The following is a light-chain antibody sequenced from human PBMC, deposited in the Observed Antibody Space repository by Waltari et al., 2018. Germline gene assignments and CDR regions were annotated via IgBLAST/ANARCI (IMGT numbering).Light chain of an antibody. CDR2: DVS. V-gene: IGLV2-14*03. Sequence: QSALTQPASVSGSPGQSITISCTGTSSDVGFYNYVSWYQQHPGKAPQLMIYDVSERPSGVSNRFSGSKSGNTASLTISGLQADDEADYYCNSYAGSSSWVFGGGTKLTVL. CDR3: NSYAGSSSWV. J-gene: IGLJ3*02. CDR1: SSDVGFYNY.